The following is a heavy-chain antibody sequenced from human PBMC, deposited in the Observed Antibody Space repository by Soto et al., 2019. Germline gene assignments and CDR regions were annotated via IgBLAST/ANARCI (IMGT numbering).Heavy chain of an antibody. J-gene: IGHJ4*02. V-gene: IGHV3-23*01. Sequence: GGSLRLSCAASGFTFSSYAMSWVRQAPGKGLEWVSAISGSGGSTYYADSVKGRFTISRDNSKNTLCLQMNSLRSDDTAVYSCARLKLSYDSSGPFDYWGQGTLVTVSS. D-gene: IGHD3-22*01. CDR3: ARLKLSYDSSGPFDY. CDR2: ISGSGGST. CDR1: GFTFSSYA.